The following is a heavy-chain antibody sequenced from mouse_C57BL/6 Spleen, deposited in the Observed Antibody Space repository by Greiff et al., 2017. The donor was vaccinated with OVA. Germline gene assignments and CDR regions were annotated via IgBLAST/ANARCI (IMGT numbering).Heavy chain of an antibody. CDR1: GFTFSDYG. J-gene: IGHJ3*01. D-gene: IGHD2-1*01. V-gene: IGHV5-17*01. CDR3: ARGGPDRLYGNTAWFAY. CDR2: IRSGSSTI. Sequence: EVKLMESGGGLVKPGGSLKLSCAASGFTFSDYGMHWVRQAPEKGLEWVAYIRSGSSTIYNADKVKGRFTISRDNAKNTLFLQMTSLRSEDTDMYYCARGGPDRLYGNTAWFAYWGQGTLVTVSA.